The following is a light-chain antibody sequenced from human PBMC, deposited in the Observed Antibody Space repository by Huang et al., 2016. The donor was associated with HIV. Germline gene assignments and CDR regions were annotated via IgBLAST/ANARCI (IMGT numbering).Light chain of an antibody. CDR3: QQYYSYPRT. CDR1: QGISSY. J-gene: IGKJ1*01. CDR2: AAS. V-gene: IGKV1-8*01. Sequence: AIRITQSPSSPSASTGDRVTITCRASQGISSYLAWYQQKPGKAPKLLIYAASTWQSGVPSRISGSGSGTDFTLTISCLQSEDFATYYCQQYYSYPRTFGQGTKVEIK.